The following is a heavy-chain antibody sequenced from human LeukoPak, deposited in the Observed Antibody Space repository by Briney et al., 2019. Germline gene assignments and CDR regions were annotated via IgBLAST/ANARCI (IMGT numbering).Heavy chain of an antibody. D-gene: IGHD3-10*01. J-gene: IGHJ4*02. CDR2: IIPIFGTA. CDR1: GGTFSSYA. V-gene: IGHV1-69*05. Sequence: SVKVSCKASGGTFSSYAISWVRQAPGQGLEWMGGIIPIFGTANYAQKFQGRVTITTDESTSTAYMELSSLRSEDTAVYCCARRREKNYYGSGSYVPLDYWGQGTLVTVAS. CDR3: ARRREKNYYGSGSYVPLDY.